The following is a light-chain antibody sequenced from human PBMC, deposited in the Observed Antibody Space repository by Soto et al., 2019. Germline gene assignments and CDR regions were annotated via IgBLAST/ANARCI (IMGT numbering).Light chain of an antibody. CDR1: QSVSSN. CDR3: QQYNVWPLT. V-gene: IGKV3-15*01. Sequence: EIVMTQSPATLSVSPGERATLSCRASQSVSSNLAWYQQKPGQTPKLLIYVASTRATGIPARFSGSGSGTEFTLTMSSLRSEDFAVYYCQQYNVWPLTFGGGTKVEFK. CDR2: VAS. J-gene: IGKJ4*01.